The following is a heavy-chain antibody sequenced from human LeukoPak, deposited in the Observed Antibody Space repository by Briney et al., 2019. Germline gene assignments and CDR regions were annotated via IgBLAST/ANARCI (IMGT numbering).Heavy chain of an antibody. CDR2: VTGGGGST. J-gene: IGHJ4*02. Sequence: AGGSLRLSCAASGFILTSYGMNWVRQAPGKGLEWVSGVTGGGGSTYYADSVKGRFTVSSDNSKNILYLEMNSLRSEDTATYYCAKDATLAVAGSYFNYWGQGALVTVSS. V-gene: IGHV3-23*01. D-gene: IGHD6-19*01. CDR3: AKDATLAVAGSYFNY. CDR1: GFILTSYG.